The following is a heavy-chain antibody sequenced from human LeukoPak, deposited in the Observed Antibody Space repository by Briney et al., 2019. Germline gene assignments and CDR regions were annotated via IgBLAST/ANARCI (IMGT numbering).Heavy chain of an antibody. V-gene: IGHV4-31*03. CDR2: IHYTGNT. CDR3: ARAEAGVGGEYYFDY. Sequence: SETLSLTCSVSGGSISSGDYYWAWIRQHPGKGLEWIVYIHYTGNTYYNPSLKSRLTISVDTSKNEFSLKLSSVTAADTAVYYCARAEAGVGGEYYFDYWGQGTLVTVSS. D-gene: IGHD1-26*01. CDR1: GGSISSGDYY. J-gene: IGHJ4*02.